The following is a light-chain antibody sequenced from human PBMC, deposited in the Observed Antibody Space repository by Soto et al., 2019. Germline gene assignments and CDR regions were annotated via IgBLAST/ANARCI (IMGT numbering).Light chain of an antibody. CDR3: QQSYSTLRIT. CDR2: AAT. Sequence: DIQMTQSPSSLSASVGDRVTITCRASQSISSYLNWYQQKPGKAPKLLIYAATSLQSGVPSRFSGSGSGTDFSLTISSLQPEYFATYYCQQSYSTLRITFGQGTRLEIK. V-gene: IGKV1-39*01. J-gene: IGKJ5*01. CDR1: QSISSY.